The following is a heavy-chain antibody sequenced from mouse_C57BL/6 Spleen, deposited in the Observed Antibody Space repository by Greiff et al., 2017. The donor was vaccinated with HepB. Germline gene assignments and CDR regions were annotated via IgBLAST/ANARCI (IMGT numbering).Heavy chain of an antibody. CDR3: ARSLEVGNYFDY. CDR2: IHPNSGST. Sequence: VQLQQPGAELVKPGASVKLSCKASGYTFTSYWMHWVKQRPGQGLEWIGMIHPNSGSTNYNEKFKSKATLTVDKSSSTAYMQLSSLTSEDSAVYYCARSLEVGNYFDYWGQGTTRTVSS. D-gene: IGHD1-1*02. V-gene: IGHV1-64*01. CDR1: GYTFTSYW. J-gene: IGHJ2*01.